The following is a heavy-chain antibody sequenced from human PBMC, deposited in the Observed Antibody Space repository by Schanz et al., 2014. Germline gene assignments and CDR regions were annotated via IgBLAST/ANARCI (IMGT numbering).Heavy chain of an antibody. Sequence: QVQLVQSGAEVKKPGSSVKVSCKASGGTFSSDTFSWVRQAHGQGLEWVGRFIPILDVGNYAQQFQGRVTFTADKSTSTAYMELSSLRYEDTALYYCARGTMPGTFDIWGQGTMVTVSS. V-gene: IGHV1-69*02. CDR1: GGTFSSDT. J-gene: IGHJ3*02. CDR3: ARGTMPGTFDI. CDR2: FIPILDVG. D-gene: IGHD2-2*01.